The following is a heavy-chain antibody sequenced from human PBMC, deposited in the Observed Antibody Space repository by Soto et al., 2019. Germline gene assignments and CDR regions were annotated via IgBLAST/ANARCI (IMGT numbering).Heavy chain of an antibody. Sequence: PSETLSLTCAVYGGSFSGYYWSWIRQPPGKGLEWIGEINHSGSTYYNPSLKSRVTISVDRSKNQFSLKLSSVTAADTAVYYCARAMTTVTTIDYWGQGTLVTVSS. CDR3: ARAMTTVTTIDY. CDR2: INHSGST. J-gene: IGHJ4*02. CDR1: GGSFSGYY. V-gene: IGHV4-34*01. D-gene: IGHD4-17*01.